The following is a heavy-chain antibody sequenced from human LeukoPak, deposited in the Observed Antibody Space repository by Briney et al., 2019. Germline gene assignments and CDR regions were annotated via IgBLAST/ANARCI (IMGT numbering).Heavy chain of an antibody. J-gene: IGHJ4*02. V-gene: IGHV1-3*01. D-gene: IGHD6-19*01. Sequence: CINAAHGFPKYSPSFQGRVTITSDASASTAYMEVSSLRSEDTTVYYCARSPRSGWYCDYWGQGTLVTVSS. CDR3: ARSPRSGWYCDY. CDR2: INAAHGFP.